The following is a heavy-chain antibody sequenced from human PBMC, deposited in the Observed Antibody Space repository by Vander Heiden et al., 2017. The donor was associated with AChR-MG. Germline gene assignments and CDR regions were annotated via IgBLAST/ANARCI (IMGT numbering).Heavy chain of an antibody. Sequence: QVQLVESGGGVVQPGRSLRLSCATAGLPFRTYGMHWVRQAPGKGLEWVAVISYDGTAKYYADSVKGRFTISRDNSKNTLYLQMNSLRTEDTTLYYCAKEATPMTATTLDYWGQGTLVTVSS. CDR1: GLPFRTYG. CDR3: AKEATPMTATTLDY. J-gene: IGHJ4*02. V-gene: IGHV3-30*18. D-gene: IGHD1-7*01. CDR2: ISYDGTAK.